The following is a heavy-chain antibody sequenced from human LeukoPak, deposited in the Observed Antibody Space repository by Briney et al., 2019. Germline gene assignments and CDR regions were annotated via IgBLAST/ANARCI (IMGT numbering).Heavy chain of an antibody. CDR1: GFTFSTYA. D-gene: IGHD3-3*01. CDR3: ARGPNFWSGYFPNWFDP. CDR2: IKQDGSEK. J-gene: IGHJ5*02. Sequence: GGSLRLSCAASGFTFSTYAMSWVRQAPGKGLEWVANIKQDGSEKYYVDSVKGRFTISRDNAKNSLYLQMNSLRAEDTAVYYCARGPNFWSGYFPNWFDPWGQGTLVTVSS. V-gene: IGHV3-7*04.